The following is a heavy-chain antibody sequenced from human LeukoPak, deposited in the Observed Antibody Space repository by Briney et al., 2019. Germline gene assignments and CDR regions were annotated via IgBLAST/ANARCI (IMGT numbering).Heavy chain of an antibody. CDR3: ARGDGYNY. J-gene: IGHJ4*02. D-gene: IGHD5-24*01. V-gene: IGHV4-38-2*02. Sequence: SETLSLTCTVSGYSISSGYYWGWIRQPPGQGLEWIGNIYHSGSTYYNPSLKSRVTISVDTSKNQFPLKLSSVTAADTAVYYCARGDGYNYWGQGTLVTVSS. CDR2: IYHSGST. CDR1: GYSISSGYY.